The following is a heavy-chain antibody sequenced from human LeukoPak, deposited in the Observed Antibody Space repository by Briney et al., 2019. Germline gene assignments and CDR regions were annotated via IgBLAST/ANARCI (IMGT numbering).Heavy chain of an antibody. J-gene: IGHJ3*02. CDR2: ISSSSSTI. D-gene: IGHD6-13*01. CDR3: ARPHIAANAAFDI. Sequence: PGGSLRLSCAASGFTFSSYSMNWVRQAPGKGLEWVSYISSSSSTIYYADSVKGRFTISRDNAKNSLYLQMNSLRAEDTAVYYCARPHIAANAAFDIWGQGTMVTVSS. V-gene: IGHV3-48*04. CDR1: GFTFSSYS.